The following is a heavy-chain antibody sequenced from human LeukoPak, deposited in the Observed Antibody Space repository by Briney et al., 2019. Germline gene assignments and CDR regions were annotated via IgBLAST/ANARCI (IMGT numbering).Heavy chain of an antibody. CDR2: INHSGST. CDR3: ASRYCSSISCYLGWFDP. J-gene: IGHJ5*02. V-gene: IGHV4-34*01. CDR1: GGSFSGYY. D-gene: IGHD2-2*01. Sequence: SETLSLTCAVYGGSFSGYYWSWIRQPPGKGLEWIGEINHSGSTNYNPSLKSRVTISVDTSKNQFSLKLSSVTAADTAVYYCASRYCSSISCYLGWFDPWGQGTLVTVSS.